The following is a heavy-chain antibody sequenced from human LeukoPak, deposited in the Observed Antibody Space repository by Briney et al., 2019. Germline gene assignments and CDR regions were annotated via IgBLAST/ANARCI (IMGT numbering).Heavy chain of an antibody. CDR1: GYTFTSYY. CDR2: INPSGGST. J-gene: IGHJ3*02. CDR3: ARIRSGSYSPTDAFDI. V-gene: IGHV1-46*01. D-gene: IGHD1-26*01. Sequence: ASVKVSCKASGYTFTSYYMHWVRQAPGQGLEWMGIINPSGGSTSYAQKFQGRVTMTRDTSTSTVYMELSSLRSEDTAVYYCARIRSGSYSPTDAFDIWGQGTMVTVSS.